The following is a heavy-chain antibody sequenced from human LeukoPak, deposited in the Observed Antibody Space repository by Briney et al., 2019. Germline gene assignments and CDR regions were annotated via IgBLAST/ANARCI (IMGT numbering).Heavy chain of an antibody. Sequence: PGGSLRLSCAASGFTFSSYAMSWVRQAPGKGLEWVSSISGSGSGTYYADSVKGRFTISRDNSKNTLYLQMNSLRAEDTAVYYCAKKGQQTGTDYFDYWGQGTLVTVSS. CDR3: AKKGQQTGTDYFDY. CDR1: GFTFSSYA. CDR2: ISGSGSGT. V-gene: IGHV3-23*01. D-gene: IGHD3-9*01. J-gene: IGHJ4*02.